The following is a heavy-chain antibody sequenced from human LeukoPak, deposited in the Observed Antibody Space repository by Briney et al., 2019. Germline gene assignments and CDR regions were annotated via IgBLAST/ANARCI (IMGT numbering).Heavy chain of an antibody. V-gene: IGHV3-30*02. CDR2: IRYDGSNK. Sequence: GGSLRLSCAASGFTFSSYGMHWVRQAPGKGLEWVAFIRYDGSNKYYADSVKGRFTISRDNSKNTLYLQMNSLRAEDTAVYYCAKEIVVPAAADYYFDYSGQGTLVTVSS. CDR1: GFTFSSYG. CDR3: AKEIVVPAAADYYFDY. J-gene: IGHJ4*02. D-gene: IGHD2-2*01.